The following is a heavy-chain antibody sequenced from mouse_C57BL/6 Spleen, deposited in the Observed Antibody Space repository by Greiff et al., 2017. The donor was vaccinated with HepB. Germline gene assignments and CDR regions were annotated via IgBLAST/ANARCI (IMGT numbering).Heavy chain of an antibody. J-gene: IGHJ2*01. Sequence: VQLQQSGAELVRPGTSVKVSCKASGYAFTNYLLEWVKQRPGQGLEWIGVINPGSGGTNYNEKFKGKATLTADKSSSTAYMQLSSLTSEDSAVYFCARTSNYDWYFDYWGQGTTLTVSS. V-gene: IGHV1-54*01. D-gene: IGHD2-5*01. CDR3: ARTSNYDWYFDY. CDR2: INPGSGGT. CDR1: GYAFTNYL.